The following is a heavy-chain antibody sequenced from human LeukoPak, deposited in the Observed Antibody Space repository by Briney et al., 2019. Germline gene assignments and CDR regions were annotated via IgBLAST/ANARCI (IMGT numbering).Heavy chain of an antibody. Sequence: SETLSLTCAVYGGSFSGYYWSWIRQPPGKGLEWIGEINHSGSTNYNPSLKSRVTISVDTSKNQFSLKLSSVTAADTAVYYCAREGYSSSKFDYWGQGTLVTASS. V-gene: IGHV4-34*01. J-gene: IGHJ4*02. D-gene: IGHD6-13*01. CDR2: INHSGST. CDR3: AREGYSSSKFDY. CDR1: GGSFSGYY.